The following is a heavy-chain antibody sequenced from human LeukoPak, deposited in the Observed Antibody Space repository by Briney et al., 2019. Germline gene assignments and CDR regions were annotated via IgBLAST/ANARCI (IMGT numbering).Heavy chain of an antibody. Sequence: SETLSLTCTVSGGSITSGTYYWGWIRQPPGKGLEWIGSIYNSGSTYYTPSLKSRVTISVDTSKSQFSLKLTSVTAADTAVYYCGSGKIFQYFDWHNNWFDPWGQGTLVTVSS. D-gene: IGHD3-9*01. J-gene: IGHJ5*02. CDR1: GGSITSGTYY. V-gene: IGHV4-39*01. CDR2: IYNSGST. CDR3: GSGKIFQYFDWHNNWFDP.